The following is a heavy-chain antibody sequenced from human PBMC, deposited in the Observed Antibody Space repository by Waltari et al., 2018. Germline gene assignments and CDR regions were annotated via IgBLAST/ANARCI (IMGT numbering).Heavy chain of an antibody. V-gene: IGHV4-38-2*01. CDR3: AGGMVQGAGFDY. CDR2: IYHSGST. CDR1: GYSISSGYY. D-gene: IGHD3-10*01. J-gene: IGHJ4*02. Sequence: QVQLQESAPGLVKPSETLSLTCAVSGYSISSGYYWGWIRQPPGKGLEWIGSIYHSGSTYYNPSLKSRVTISVDTSKNQFSLKLSSVTAADTAVYYCAGGMVQGAGFDYWGQGTLVTVSS.